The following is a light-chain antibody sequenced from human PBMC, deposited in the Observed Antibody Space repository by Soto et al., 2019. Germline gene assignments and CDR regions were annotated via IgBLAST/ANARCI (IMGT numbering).Light chain of an antibody. CDR1: SGHSSYA. V-gene: IGLV4-69*01. CDR2: LNSDGSH. Sequence: QSVLTQSPSASASLGASVKLTCTLSSGHSSYAIAWHQQQPEKGPRYLMKLNSDGSHSKGDGIPDRFSGSSSGAERYLTIPSLQSEDEADYYCQTWGTGTLVFGGGTKLTVL. CDR3: QTWGTGTLV. J-gene: IGLJ2*01.